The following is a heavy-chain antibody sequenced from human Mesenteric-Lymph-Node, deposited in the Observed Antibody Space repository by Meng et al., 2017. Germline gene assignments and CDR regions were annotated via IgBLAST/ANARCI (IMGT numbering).Heavy chain of an antibody. CDR1: GFTFSSYG. J-gene: IGHJ4*02. D-gene: IGHD4-11*01. V-gene: IGHV3-23*01. CDR2: ISGSGGST. Sequence: GESLKISCAASGFTFSSYGMSWVRQAPGKGLEWVSGISGSGGSTYYADSVKGRFTISRDNSKNTLYLQMNSLRAEDTAVYYCAKGSTTETWGQGTLVTVSS. CDR3: AKGSTTET.